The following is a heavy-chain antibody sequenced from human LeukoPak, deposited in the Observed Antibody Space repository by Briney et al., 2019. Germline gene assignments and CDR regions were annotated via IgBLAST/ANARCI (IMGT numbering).Heavy chain of an antibody. CDR1: GLTFSSYA. Sequence: APVKPSCNASGLTFSSYAISWVRQAPGHRLGWRGGIIPIFGTANYAQKFQGRVTITTDGSTSTAYMELRSMRSEDTAVYYCARGDYDFWSGYLRPGYYYSYYMDVWGKGTTVTVSS. D-gene: IGHD3-3*01. J-gene: IGHJ6*03. CDR2: IIPIFGTA. CDR3: ARGDYDFWSGYLRPGYYYSYYMDV. V-gene: IGHV1-69*05.